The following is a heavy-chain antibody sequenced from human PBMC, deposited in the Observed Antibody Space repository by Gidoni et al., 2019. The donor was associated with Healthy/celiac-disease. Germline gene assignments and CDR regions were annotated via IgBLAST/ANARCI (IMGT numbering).Heavy chain of an antibody. D-gene: IGHD6-19*01. V-gene: IGHV4-34*01. Sequence: QVQLQQCGAGPLKPSETLSITRAVYGGSFSGSYWSWIRQPPGKGLEWIGEINHSGSTNYTPSLKSRVTISVDTSKNQFSLKLSSVTAADTAVYYCARGRAVAARARMDVWGQGTTVTVSS. CDR2: INHSGST. CDR1: GGSFSGSY. CDR3: ARGRAVAARARMDV. J-gene: IGHJ6*02.